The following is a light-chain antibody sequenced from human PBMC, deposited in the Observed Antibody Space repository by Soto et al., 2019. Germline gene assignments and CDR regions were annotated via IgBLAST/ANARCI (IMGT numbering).Light chain of an antibody. CDR2: DSS. V-gene: IGKV3-11*01. J-gene: IGKJ2*01. Sequence: ELVLTQSPATLSLSPGESATLSCRASQSVAGYLAWYQQKPGQGPRLLIYDSSTRATGTPARFRGSGSGTDSTLTISSLEPEDFAIYSGQHRSNWRMYTFGPGTKLEIK. CDR3: QHRSNWRMYT. CDR1: QSVAGY.